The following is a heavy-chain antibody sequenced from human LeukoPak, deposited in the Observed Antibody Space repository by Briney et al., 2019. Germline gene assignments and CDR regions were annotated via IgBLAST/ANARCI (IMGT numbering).Heavy chain of an antibody. J-gene: IGHJ4*02. CDR3: ARRQPYYYDSSGYGKGASGRHPTSSKYYFDY. Sequence: PSETLSLTCTVSGGSISSYYWSWIRQPPGKGLEWIGEINHSGSTNYNPPLKSRVTISVDTSKNQFSLKLSSVTAADTAVYYCARRQPYYYDSSGYGKGASGRHPTSSKYYFDYWGQGTLVTVSS. D-gene: IGHD3-22*01. V-gene: IGHV4-34*01. CDR1: GGSISSYY. CDR2: INHSGST.